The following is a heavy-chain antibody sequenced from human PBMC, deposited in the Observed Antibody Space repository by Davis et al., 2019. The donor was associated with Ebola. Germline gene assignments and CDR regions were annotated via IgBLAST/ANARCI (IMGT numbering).Heavy chain of an antibody. V-gene: IGHV4-34*01. Sequence: SETLSLTCAVYGGSFSGYYWSWIRQAPGKGLEWIGEIDHSGTTNYNPSLKSRLTISVDTSKNQFSLKLSSVTAADTAVYYCARGALIAAAGTGKDFDYWGQGTLGTVSS. J-gene: IGHJ4*02. CDR2: IDHSGTT. CDR3: ARGALIAAAGTGKDFDY. CDR1: GGSFSGYY. D-gene: IGHD6-13*01.